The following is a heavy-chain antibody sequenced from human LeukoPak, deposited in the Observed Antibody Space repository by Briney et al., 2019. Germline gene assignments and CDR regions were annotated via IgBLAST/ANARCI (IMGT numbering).Heavy chain of an antibody. J-gene: IGHJ6*02. CDR3: AADLVVRRPYYYHYGMDV. V-gene: IGHV1-58*02. D-gene: IGHD3-22*01. CDR2: IVFGSGNT. Sequence: SVKVSCKASGFTFTSSAMQWVRQARGQRLEWIGWIVFGSGNTNYAQKFQERVTITRDMSTSTAYMELSSLRSEDTAVYYCAADLVVRRPYYYHYGMDVWGQGTTVTVSS. CDR1: GFTFTSSA.